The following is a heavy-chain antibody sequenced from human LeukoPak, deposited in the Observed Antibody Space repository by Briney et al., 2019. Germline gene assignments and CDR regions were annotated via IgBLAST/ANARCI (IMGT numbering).Heavy chain of an antibody. Sequence: GVSLRLSCTASGFTFSNYAMSWVRQAPGKGLEWGSTITGSGDSTYNADSVKGRFTISRDNSENTMNLQMNSLRAEDTAVYYCAKGGLWYGKNDHWGQGTLVTVSS. CDR2: ITGSGDST. V-gene: IGHV3-23*01. J-gene: IGHJ4*02. CDR3: AKGGLWYGKNDH. D-gene: IGHD6-13*01. CDR1: GFTFSNYA.